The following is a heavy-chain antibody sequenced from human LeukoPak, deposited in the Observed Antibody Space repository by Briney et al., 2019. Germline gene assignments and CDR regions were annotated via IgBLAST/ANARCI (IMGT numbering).Heavy chain of an antibody. CDR2: MNPNSGNT. V-gene: IGHV1-8*01. CDR3: ARGGGVWQFDAFDI. J-gene: IGHJ3*02. CDR1: GYTFTSYD. Sequence: ASVKVSCTASGYTFTSYDINWVRQATGQGLEWMGWMNPNSGNTGYAQKFQGRVTMTRNTSISTAYMELSSLRSEDTAVYYCARGGGVWQFDAFDIWGQGTMVTVSS. D-gene: IGHD2-8*01.